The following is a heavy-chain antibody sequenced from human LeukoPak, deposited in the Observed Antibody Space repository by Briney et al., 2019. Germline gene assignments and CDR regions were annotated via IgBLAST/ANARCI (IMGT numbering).Heavy chain of an antibody. D-gene: IGHD3-22*01. J-gene: IGHJ4*02. Sequence: GGSLRLSCAASGFTFSSYWMSWVRQAPGKGLECVANINQDGSKVYYVDSVKGRFTISRDNAKNSLYLQMNSLRAEDTAVYYCVSWAGKYYETSDYSLAPSNSWGQGTLVTVSS. V-gene: IGHV3-7*01. CDR1: GFTFSSYW. CDR3: VSWAGKYYETSDYSLAPSNS. CDR2: INQDGSKV.